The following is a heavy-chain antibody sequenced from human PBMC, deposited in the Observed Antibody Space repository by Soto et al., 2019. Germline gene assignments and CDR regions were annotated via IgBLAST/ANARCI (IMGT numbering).Heavy chain of an antibody. D-gene: IGHD6-6*01. CDR2: IYYSGST. J-gene: IGHJ6*02. Sequence: SETLSLTCTVSGGSISSGDYYWSWIRQPPGKGLEWIGYIYYSGSTYYNPSLKSRVTISVDTSKNQFSLKLSSVTAADTAVYYCARDQGGQLAYYYYGMDVWGQGTTVTVPS. V-gene: IGHV4-30-4*01. CDR1: GGSISSGDYY. CDR3: ARDQGGQLAYYYYGMDV.